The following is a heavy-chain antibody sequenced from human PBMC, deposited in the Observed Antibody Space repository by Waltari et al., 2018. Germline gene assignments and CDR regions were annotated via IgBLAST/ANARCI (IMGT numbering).Heavy chain of an antibody. CDR2: IKSKTDGGTT. CDR1: GFTFSNAW. Sequence: EVQLVESGGGLVKPGGSLRLSCAAPGFTFSNAWMSWVRQAPGKGLEWVGRIKSKTDGGTTDYAAPVKGRFTISRDDSKNTLYLQMNSLKTEDTAVYYCTTRPYDSSGYFNWGQGTLVTVSS. CDR3: TTRPYDSSGYFN. J-gene: IGHJ4*02. V-gene: IGHV3-15*01. D-gene: IGHD3-22*01.